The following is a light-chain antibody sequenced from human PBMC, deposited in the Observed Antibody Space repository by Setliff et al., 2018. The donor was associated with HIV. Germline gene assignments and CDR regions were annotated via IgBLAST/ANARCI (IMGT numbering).Light chain of an antibody. CDR2: DVT. CDR3: SSYTNTITLYV. J-gene: IGLJ1*01. CDR1: SSDIGGYNY. V-gene: IGLV2-14*03. Sequence: QSVLTQPASVSGSPGQSITISCTGTSSDIGGYNYVSWYQQHPGKAPKLMIYDVTNRPSGVSNRFSGSKSGNTASLTTSGLQAEDEADYYCSSYTNTITLYVFGSGTKVTVL.